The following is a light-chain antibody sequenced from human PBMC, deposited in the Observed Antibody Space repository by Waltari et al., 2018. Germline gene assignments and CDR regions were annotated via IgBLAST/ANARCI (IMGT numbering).Light chain of an antibody. CDR1: QSVLYSSNNKNY. CDR2: WAS. CDR3: QQYFSTPPVT. J-gene: IGKJ4*01. Sequence: DIVMTQSPDSLAVSLGERATINCKSSQSVLYSSNNKNYLAWYQQKSGQPPKLLIYWASTRESGVPDRFSVSGSGTDFTLTISSLQAEDVAVYYCQQYFSTPPVTFGGGTKVEIK. V-gene: IGKV4-1*01.